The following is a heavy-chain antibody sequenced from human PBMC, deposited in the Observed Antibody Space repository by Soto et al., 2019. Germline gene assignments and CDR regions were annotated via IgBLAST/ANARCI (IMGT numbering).Heavy chain of an antibody. CDR2: ISPGDSAT. D-gene: IGHD5-12*01. V-gene: IGHV5-51*01. J-gene: IGHJ4*02. CDR3: ARLAPIYHDISGLDN. Sequence: GESLKISCKASGYSFMRYWIAWVRQVPGQGLEWVGSISPGDSATRSSPSFQGQVTLSVDTSISTAYLQLTRLRDSDTALYYCARLAPIYHDISGLDNWGQGTLVTVSS. CDR1: GYSFMRYW.